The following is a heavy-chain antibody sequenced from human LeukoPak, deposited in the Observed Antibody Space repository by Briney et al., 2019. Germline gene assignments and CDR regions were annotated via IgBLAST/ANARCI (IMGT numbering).Heavy chain of an antibody. CDR1: GFTFSDYY. J-gene: IGHJ4*02. Sequence: GGSLRLSCGASGFTFSDYYTSWIRQSPGKGLEWVSYISSSASTIYYAHSLKGRFTISRDNAKNSLYLQMNSLRAEDTAVYYCARSPRGYFDYWGQGTLVTVSS. V-gene: IGHV3-11*01. CDR2: ISSSASTI. CDR3: ARSPRGYFDY.